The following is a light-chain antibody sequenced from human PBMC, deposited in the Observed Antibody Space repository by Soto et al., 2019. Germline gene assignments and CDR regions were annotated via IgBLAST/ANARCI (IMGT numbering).Light chain of an antibody. J-gene: IGLJ1*01. V-gene: IGLV2-11*01. CDR3: CSYAGSYTFV. Sequence: QSALTQPRSVSGSPGQSVTISCTGTSSDVGGYDYVSWYQQRPGKAPKLMIYDVTKRPSGVPGRFSGSKSGNTASLTISGLQAEDEADYYCCSYAGSYTFVFGTETKLTVL. CDR2: DVT. CDR1: SSDVGGYDY.